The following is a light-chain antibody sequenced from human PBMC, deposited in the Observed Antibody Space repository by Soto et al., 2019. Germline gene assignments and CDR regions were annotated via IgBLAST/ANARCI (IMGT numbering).Light chain of an antibody. Sequence: QMTQSPSSVSASVGDRVTITCRASHSISRYLAWYQQTPGKAPKLLIYGASNLQPGVPTRFSGTGSGTEFTLTVNNLQPEDAATYSCQQANSLPWTFGQGT. CDR2: GAS. CDR3: QQANSLPWT. J-gene: IGKJ1*01. CDR1: HSISRY. V-gene: IGKV1-12*01.